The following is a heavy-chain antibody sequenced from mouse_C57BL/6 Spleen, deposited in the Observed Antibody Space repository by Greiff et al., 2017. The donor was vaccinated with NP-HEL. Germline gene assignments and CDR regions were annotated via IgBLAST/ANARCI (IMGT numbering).Heavy chain of an antibody. J-gene: IGHJ2*01. V-gene: IGHV5-17*01. CDR2: ISSGSSTI. CDR3: ARGNYYGSSFHFDY. CDR1: GFTFSDYG. Sequence: EVKLVESGGGLVKPGGSLKLSCAASGFTFSDYGMHWVRQAPEKGLEWVAYISSGSSTIYYADTVKGRFTISRDNAKNTLFLQMTSLRSEDTAMYYCARGNYYGSSFHFDYWGQGTTLTVSS. D-gene: IGHD1-1*01.